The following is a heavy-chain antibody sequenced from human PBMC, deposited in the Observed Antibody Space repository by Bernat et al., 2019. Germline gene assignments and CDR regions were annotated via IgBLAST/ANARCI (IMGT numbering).Heavy chain of an antibody. J-gene: IGHJ6*03. CDR2: LLSDGSDE. Sequence: QVQLVESGGAVVQPGRSLRLSCAASGFTFGSYGMHGVRQAPGNGLEWVALLLSDGSDEYYADSVKGRFTISRYISKNALYLQMNRLRVEDTAVYFCARAGFGTVSYFYYYMDVWGKGTTVAVSS. CDR1: GFTFGSYG. V-gene: IGHV3-33*01. CDR3: ARAGFGTVSYFYYYMDV. D-gene: IGHD1-1*01.